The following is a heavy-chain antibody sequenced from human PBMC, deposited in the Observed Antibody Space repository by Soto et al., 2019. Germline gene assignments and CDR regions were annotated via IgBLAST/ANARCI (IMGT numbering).Heavy chain of an antibody. V-gene: IGHV1-2*02. CDR1: GYPFSDNQ. J-gene: IGHJ5*02. Sequence: ASVKVSCKASGYPFSDNQSHGLRRAPGQGLEWMGRINPKSDDTNYAQKFQGRVTMTRDTSIDTAYLELTGLTSDDTATYYCARKQSLEYIRSGLDPPGQGTPVTV. D-gene: IGHD3-10*01. CDR3: ARKQSLEYIRSGLDP. CDR2: INPKSDDT.